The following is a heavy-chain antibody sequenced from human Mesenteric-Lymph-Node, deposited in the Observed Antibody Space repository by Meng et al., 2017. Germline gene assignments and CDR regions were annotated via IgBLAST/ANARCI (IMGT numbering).Heavy chain of an antibody. CDR2: ISSSGSTI. D-gene: IGHD6-19*01. CDR1: GFTFSDYY. CDR3: ARDFRSSGWYESFDH. V-gene: IGHV3-11*04. Sequence: GESLKISCAASGFTFSDYYMSWIRQAPGKGLEWVSYISSSGSTIYYADSVKGRFTISRDNFKNMVYLELNTVRPEDTAVYYCARDFRSSGWYESFDHWGQGALVTVSS. J-gene: IGHJ4*02.